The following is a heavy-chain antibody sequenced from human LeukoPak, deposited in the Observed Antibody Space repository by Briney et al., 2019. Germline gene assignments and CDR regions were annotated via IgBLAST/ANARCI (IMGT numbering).Heavy chain of an antibody. J-gene: IGHJ4*02. V-gene: IGHV4-34*01. CDR1: GGSLSGYY. CDR2: INYSGNT. Sequence: PSETLSLTCAVYGGSLSGYYWTWIRQTPGKGLEWIGEINYSGNTNYNRSLKSRVTISADTSKNQFSLKLSSVTAADTAVYYCARHWGLVDIVVVVAATIDYWGQGTLVTVSS. D-gene: IGHD2-15*01. CDR3: ARHWGLVDIVVVVAATIDY.